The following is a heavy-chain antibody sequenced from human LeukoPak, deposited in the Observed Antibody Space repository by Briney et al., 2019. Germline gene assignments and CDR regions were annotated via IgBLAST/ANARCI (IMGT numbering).Heavy chain of an antibody. J-gene: IGHJ4*02. V-gene: IGHV3-9*01. CDR1: GFSLDAHS. CDR2: ISWNSDTI. CDR3: AKDVSSYGLGSYSYFDY. Sequence: PGGSLRLSCAASGFSLDAHSMLGVRQVPGKGLAWVSGISWNSDTIAYADSVKGRFTISRDNAQNSLYLQMNSLRAEDTALYYCAKDVSSYGLGSYSYFDYWGQGTLVSVSS. D-gene: IGHD3-10*01.